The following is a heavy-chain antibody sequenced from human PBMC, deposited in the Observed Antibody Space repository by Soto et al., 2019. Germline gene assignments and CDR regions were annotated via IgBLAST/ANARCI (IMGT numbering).Heavy chain of an antibody. J-gene: IGHJ5*02. D-gene: IGHD3-3*01. CDR2: IYYSGST. CDR3: ARQSTIFGVVISYWFDP. Sequence: SETLSLTCTVSGGSLSSSSYYWGWIRQPPGRGLEWIGSIYYSGSTYYNPSLKSRVTISVDTSKNQFSLKLSSVTAADTAVYYCARQSTIFGVVISYWFDPWGQGTLVTVSS. V-gene: IGHV4-39*01. CDR1: GGSLSSSSYY.